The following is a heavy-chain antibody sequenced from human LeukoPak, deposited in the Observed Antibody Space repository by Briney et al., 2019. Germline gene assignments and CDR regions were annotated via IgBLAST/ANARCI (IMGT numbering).Heavy chain of an antibody. J-gene: IGHJ5*02. V-gene: IGHV3-23*01. CDR2: ISGSGGST. CDR3: AKDPPLQRWLPLNWFDP. CDR1: GFTFSSYA. Sequence: GGSLRLSCAASGFTFSSYAMSWVRQAPGKGLEWVSAISGSGGSTYYADSVKGRFTISRDNSKNTLYLQMNSLRAEDTAVYYCAKDPPLQRWLPLNWFDPWGQGTLVTVSS. D-gene: IGHD5-24*01.